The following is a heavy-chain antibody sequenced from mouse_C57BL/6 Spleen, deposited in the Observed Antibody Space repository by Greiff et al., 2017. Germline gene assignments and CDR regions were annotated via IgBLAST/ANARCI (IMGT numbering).Heavy chain of an antibody. D-gene: IGHD1-1*01. CDR2: IYPGDGDT. V-gene: IGHV1-80*01. Sequence: QVQLQQSGAELVKPGASVKISCKASGYAFSSYWMNWVKQRPGTGLEGIGQIYPGDGDTNYNGKFKGKATLTADKASSTAYMQLSSLTSEDSAVYFCARSLYYYGSSYDLDYWGQGTTLTVSS. CDR1: GYAFSSYW. J-gene: IGHJ2*01. CDR3: ARSLYYYGSSYDLDY.